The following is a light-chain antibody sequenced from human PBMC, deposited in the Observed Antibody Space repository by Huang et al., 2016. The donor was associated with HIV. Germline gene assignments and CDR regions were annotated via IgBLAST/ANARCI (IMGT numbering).Light chain of an antibody. CDR1: QSISDFY. CDR3: QHYGSSPFT. Sequence: EVLVTQSPGTLSLSPGERATLSCKASQSISDFYLAWYQQKPGQAPRLLMYATSSRASGIPDRFSGSGSGTDFVLTISRLEPEDFAVYYCQHYGSSPFTFGQGTKLEIK. V-gene: IGKV3-20*01. CDR2: ATS. J-gene: IGKJ2*01.